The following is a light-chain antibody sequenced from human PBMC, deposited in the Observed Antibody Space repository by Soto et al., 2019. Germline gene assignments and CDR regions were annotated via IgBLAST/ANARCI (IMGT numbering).Light chain of an antibody. Sequence: QSALTQPPSASGSPGQSVTISCTGTSSDVGGYNYVSWYQQHPGKAPKLMIFEVSKPPSGVPDRFSGPQAGNTASLTVSRLQVEDKAEYYCPSYAGSNNFVVFGGGTKLTVL. J-gene: IGLJ2*01. V-gene: IGLV2-8*01. CDR2: EVS. CDR1: SSDVGGYNY. CDR3: PSYAGSNNFVV.